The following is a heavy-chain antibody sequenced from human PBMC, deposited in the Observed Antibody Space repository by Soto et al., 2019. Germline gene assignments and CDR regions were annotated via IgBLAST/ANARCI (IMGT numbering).Heavy chain of an antibody. CDR3: ARDVLTAVAGSVNWFDP. J-gene: IGHJ5*02. Sequence: QVQLVESGGGVVQSGRSLTLSCAASGFSLRTYGMHWLRRAPGKGLEWVAFIWYDGTKKFYANSVKGRSTISKDNSNNILSLQMSGLRVEDTAVYYCARDVLTAVAGSVNWFDPWGQGTLVTVSS. D-gene: IGHD6-19*01. V-gene: IGHV3-33*01. CDR2: IWYDGTKK. CDR1: GFSLRTYG.